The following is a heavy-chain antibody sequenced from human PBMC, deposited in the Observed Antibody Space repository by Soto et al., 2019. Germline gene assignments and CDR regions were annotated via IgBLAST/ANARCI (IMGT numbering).Heavy chain of an antibody. J-gene: IGHJ6*02. D-gene: IGHD1-1*01. CDR3: ARGGTGGYIYYYYGMDV. CDR1: GYTFTGYY. Sequence: GASVKVSCKASGYTFTGYYMHWVRQAPGQGLEWMGWINPNSGGTNYAQKFQGRVTMTRDTSISTAYMELSRLRSDDTAVYYCARGGTGGYIYYYYGMDVWGQGTTVTVSS. CDR2: INPNSGGT. V-gene: IGHV1-2*02.